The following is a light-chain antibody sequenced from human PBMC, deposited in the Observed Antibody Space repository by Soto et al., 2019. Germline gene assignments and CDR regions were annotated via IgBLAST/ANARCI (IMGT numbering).Light chain of an antibody. CDR2: DAS. CDR3: QDYGTSRT. Sequence: EIVLTQSPGSLSLSPGERATLSCRASQPLSSTHLAWYQQRPGQAPRLLIYDASSRATGIPDRFSGSGSGTDFTLTISRLEPEDFAVYYCQDYGTSRTFGEGTK. J-gene: IGKJ1*01. V-gene: IGKV3-20*01. CDR1: QPLSSTH.